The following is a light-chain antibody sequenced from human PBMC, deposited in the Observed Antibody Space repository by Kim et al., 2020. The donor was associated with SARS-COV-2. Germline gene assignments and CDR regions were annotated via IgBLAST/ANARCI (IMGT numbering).Light chain of an antibody. CDR2: EDN. J-gene: IGLJ3*02. CDR3: QSYDSSNQGV. V-gene: IGLV6-57*02. CDR1: SASIASNY. Sequence: NFMLTQPHSVSESPGKTVTISCTGSSASIASNYVQWYQQRPGSAPTTVIYEDNQRPSGVPDRFSGSIDSSSNSASLTISGLKTEDEADYYCQSYDSSNQGVFGGGTQLTVL.